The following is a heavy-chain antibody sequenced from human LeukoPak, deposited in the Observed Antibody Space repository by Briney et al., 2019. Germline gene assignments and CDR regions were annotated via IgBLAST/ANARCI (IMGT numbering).Heavy chain of an antibody. Sequence: AGGSLRLSCAASGFTFSSYAMSWVRQAPGKGLEWVSIISGSGGSTYYADSVKGRFTISRDNSKNTLYLQMNSLRAEDTAVYYCAKDRYSYGNFDYWGQGTLVTVSS. D-gene: IGHD5-18*01. CDR2: ISGSGGST. CDR3: AKDRYSYGNFDY. CDR1: GFTFSSYA. V-gene: IGHV3-23*01. J-gene: IGHJ4*02.